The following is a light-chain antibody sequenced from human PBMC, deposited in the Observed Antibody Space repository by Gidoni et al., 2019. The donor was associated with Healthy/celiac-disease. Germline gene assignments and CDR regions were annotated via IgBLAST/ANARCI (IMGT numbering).Light chain of an antibody. CDR1: SSNIGNNY. V-gene: IGLV1-51*01. CDR2: DNN. Sequence: QSVLTQPPSVSAAPGQKVTISCSGSSSNIGNNYVSWYQQLPGTAPKLLIYDNNKRPSGIPDRFSGSKSGTSATLGITGLQTGDEADYYCGTWDSSLSAWVFGGGTKPDRP. CDR3: GTWDSSLSAWV. J-gene: IGLJ3*02.